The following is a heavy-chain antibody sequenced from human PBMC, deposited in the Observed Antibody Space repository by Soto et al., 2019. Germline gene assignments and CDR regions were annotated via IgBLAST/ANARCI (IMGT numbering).Heavy chain of an antibody. Sequence: GGSLRLSCAASGFTVSSTYMTWVRQAPGKGLEWVSVIYSDGSTYYADSVKGRFTISRHNSKNTLYLQMNSLRIDDTAVYYCARAPPYDYTGGFDYWGQGTLVTVSS. CDR1: GFTVSSTY. D-gene: IGHD3-16*01. CDR2: IYSDGST. V-gene: IGHV3-53*04. J-gene: IGHJ4*02. CDR3: ARAPPYDYTGGFDY.